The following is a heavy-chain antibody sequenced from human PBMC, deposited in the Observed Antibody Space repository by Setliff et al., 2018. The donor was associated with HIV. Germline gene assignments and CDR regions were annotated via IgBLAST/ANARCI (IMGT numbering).Heavy chain of an antibody. V-gene: IGHV1-18*01. J-gene: IGHJ5*02. Sequence: GASVKVSCKASGYNFINNGISWVRQAPGQGLEWMAWISGYNGNTNYAPKFQGRVTLTTDTSTSTSYMELRSLRSDDTAFYYCARAMSVADWFDPWGQGSLVTVS. CDR3: ARAMSVADWFDP. CDR2: ISGYNGNT. D-gene: IGHD6-19*01. CDR1: GYNFINNG.